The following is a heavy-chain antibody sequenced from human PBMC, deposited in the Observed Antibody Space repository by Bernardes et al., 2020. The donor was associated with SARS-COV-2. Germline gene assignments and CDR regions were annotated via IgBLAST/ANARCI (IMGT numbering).Heavy chain of an antibody. CDR1: GFTFSSYG. CDR3: ARDSAYYDFWSGYSSIKNYYYYDGMDV. V-gene: IGHV3-30*03. J-gene: IGHJ6*02. D-gene: IGHD3-3*01. Sequence: GGSLRLSCAASGFTFSSYGMHWVRQAPGKGLEWVAVISYDGSNKYYADSVKGRFTISRDNSKNTLYLQMNSLRAEDTAVYYCARDSAYYDFWSGYSSIKNYYYYDGMDVWGQGTTVTVAS. CDR2: ISYDGSNK.